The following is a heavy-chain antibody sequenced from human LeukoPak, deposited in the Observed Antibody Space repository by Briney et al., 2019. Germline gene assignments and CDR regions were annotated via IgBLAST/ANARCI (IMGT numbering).Heavy chain of an antibody. D-gene: IGHD6-13*01. V-gene: IGHV3-21*01. CDR3: ARESIAAAGDY. Sequence: GGSLRLSCAASEFTFNNYWMHWVRQAPGKGLEWVSSISSSSSYIYYADSVKGRFTISRDNAKNSLYLQMNSLRAEDTAVYYCARESIAAAGDYWSQGTLVTVSS. CDR1: EFTFNNYW. CDR2: ISSSSSYI. J-gene: IGHJ4*02.